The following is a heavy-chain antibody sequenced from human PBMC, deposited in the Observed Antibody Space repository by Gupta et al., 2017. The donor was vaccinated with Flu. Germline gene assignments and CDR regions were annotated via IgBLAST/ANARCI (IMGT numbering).Heavy chain of an antibody. CDR2: ISPSGGVT. CDR3: ARLKAGYGYEDY. V-gene: IGHV1-46*01. Sequence: QVQLVQSGAEVKKPGASVRISCKASGYTLTLTTYYIHWVRQAPGQGLEWMGMISPSGGVTSNEQKFQGRVTMTRDTAANTAYLEVRRLRSEDTAVYYWARLKAGYGYEDYWGQGTLVIVSS. D-gene: IGHD5-18*01. J-gene: IGHJ4*02. CDR1: GYTLTLTTYY.